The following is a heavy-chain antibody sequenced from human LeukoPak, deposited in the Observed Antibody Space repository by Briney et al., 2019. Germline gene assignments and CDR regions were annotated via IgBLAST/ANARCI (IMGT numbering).Heavy chain of an antibody. J-gene: IGHJ4*02. D-gene: IGHD3-9*01. CDR3: ARDLNSSGYFDWLVSDY. CDR2: ISSSGSTI. V-gene: IGHV3-48*03. Sequence: GGSLRLSCAASGFTFSSYEMNWVRQAPGKGLEWVSYISSSGSTIYYADSVKGRFTISRDNAKNSLYLQMNSLRAEDTAVYYCARDLNSSGYFDWLVSDYWGQGTLVTVSS. CDR1: GFTFSSYE.